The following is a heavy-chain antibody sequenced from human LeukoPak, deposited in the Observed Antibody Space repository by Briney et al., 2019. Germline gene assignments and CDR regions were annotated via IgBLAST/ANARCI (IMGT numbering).Heavy chain of an antibody. CDR3: ARDKSKGGATYLAGWFGP. Sequence: SETLSLTCAVSGYSISSGYYWGWIRQPPGKGLEWIGSIYHSGSTYYNPSLKSRVTISVDTSKNQFSLKLSSVTAADTAVYYCARDKSKGGATYLAGWFGPWGQGTLVTVSS. J-gene: IGHJ5*02. CDR2: IYHSGST. D-gene: IGHD1-26*01. V-gene: IGHV4-38-2*02. CDR1: GYSISSGYY.